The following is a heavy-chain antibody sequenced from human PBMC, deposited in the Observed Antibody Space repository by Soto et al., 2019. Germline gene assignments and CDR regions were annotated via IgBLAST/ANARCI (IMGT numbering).Heavy chain of an antibody. V-gene: IGHV5-51*01. CDR2: IYPGDSDT. D-gene: IGHD6-13*01. J-gene: IGHJ6*02. CDR3: ARPSYSSSWYHTDYYYYGMDV. Sequence: GESLKISCKGSGYSFTSYWIGWVRQMLGKGLEWMGIIYPGDSDTRYSPSFQGQVTISADKSISTAYLQWSSLKASDTAMYYCARPSYSSSWYHTDYYYYGMDVWGQGTTVTVSS. CDR1: GYSFTSYW.